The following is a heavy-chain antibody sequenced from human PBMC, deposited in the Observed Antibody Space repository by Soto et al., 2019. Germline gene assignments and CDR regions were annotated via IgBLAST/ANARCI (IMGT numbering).Heavy chain of an antibody. Sequence: QVQLQESGPGLVKPSETLSLTCTVSGGSISSYYWSWIRQPPGKGLEWIGYIYYSGSTNYNPSLKSRVTIAVDTSKNQFSLKLSSVTAADTAVYYCARSWGYYFDYWGQGTLVTVSS. CDR2: IYYSGST. CDR1: GGSISSYY. J-gene: IGHJ4*02. D-gene: IGHD3-16*01. CDR3: ARSWGYYFDY. V-gene: IGHV4-59*01.